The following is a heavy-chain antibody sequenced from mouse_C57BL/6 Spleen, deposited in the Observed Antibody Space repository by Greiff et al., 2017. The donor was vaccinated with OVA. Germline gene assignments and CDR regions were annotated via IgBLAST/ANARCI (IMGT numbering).Heavy chain of an antibody. Sequence: QVQLKQPGAELVMPGASVKLSCKASGYTFTSYWMHWVKQRPGQGLEWIGEIDPSDSYTNYNQKFKGKSTLTVDKSSSTAYMQLSSLTSEDSAVYYCARDYSKPVDAMDYWGQGTSVTVSS. D-gene: IGHD2-5*01. J-gene: IGHJ4*01. V-gene: IGHV1-69*01. CDR2: IDPSDSYT. CDR3: ARDYSKPVDAMDY. CDR1: GYTFTSYW.